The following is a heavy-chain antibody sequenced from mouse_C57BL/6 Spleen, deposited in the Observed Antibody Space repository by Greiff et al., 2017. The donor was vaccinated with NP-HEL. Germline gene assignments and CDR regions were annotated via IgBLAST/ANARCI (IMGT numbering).Heavy chain of an antibody. J-gene: IGHJ3*01. D-gene: IGHD1-1*01. CDR2: IYPGNSDT. V-gene: IGHV1-5*01. CDR1: GYTFTSYW. CDR3: TRDYGSPAWFAY. Sequence: VQLQQSGPVLARPGASVKMSCKTSGYTFTSYWMHWVKQRPGQGLEWIGAIYPGNSDTSYHQKFKGKAKLTAVTSASPAYMELSSLTNEDSAVYYCTRDYGSPAWFAYWGQGTLVTVSA.